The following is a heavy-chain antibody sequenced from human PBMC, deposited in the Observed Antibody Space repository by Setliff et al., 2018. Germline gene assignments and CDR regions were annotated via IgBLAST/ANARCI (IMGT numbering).Heavy chain of an antibody. CDR2: FDPEDGET. D-gene: IGHD3-3*01. CDR1: GYTLTELS. CDR3: ATAPLLLTDYNFHKDYYYYMDV. J-gene: IGHJ6*03. Sequence: GASVKVSCKVSGYTLTELSMHWVRQAPGKGLEWMGGFDPEDGETIYAQKFQGRVTMTEDTSTDTAYMELSSLRSEDTAVYYCATAPLLLTDYNFHKDYYYYMDVWGKGTTVTVSS. V-gene: IGHV1-24*01.